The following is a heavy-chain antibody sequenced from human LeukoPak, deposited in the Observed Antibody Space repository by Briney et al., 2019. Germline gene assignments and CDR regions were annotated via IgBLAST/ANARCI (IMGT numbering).Heavy chain of an antibody. CDR2: IYYSGST. J-gene: IGHJ4*02. CDR1: GGSISSSSYY. CDR3: ASNQPPTYYFDY. Sequence: PSETLSLTCTVSGGSISSSSYYWGWIRQPPGKGLEWIGSIYYSGSTYYNPSLKSRVTISVDTSKNQFSLKLSSVTAADTAVYYCASNQPPTYYFDYWGQGTLVTVSS. V-gene: IGHV4-39*07. D-gene: IGHD2-2*01.